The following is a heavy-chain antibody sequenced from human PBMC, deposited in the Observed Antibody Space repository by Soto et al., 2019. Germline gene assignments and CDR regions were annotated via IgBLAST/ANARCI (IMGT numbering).Heavy chain of an antibody. J-gene: IGHJ6*02. CDR2: INHSGST. CDR3: ARGTGAEASYYYYGMDV. V-gene: IGHV4-34*01. Sequence: SETLSLTCAVYGGSFSGYYWSWIRQPPGKGLEWIGEINHSGSTNYNPSLKSRVTISVDTSKNQFSLKLSSVTAADTAVYYCARGTGAEASYYYYGMDVWGQGTTVT. CDR1: GGSFSGYY. D-gene: IGHD1-1*01.